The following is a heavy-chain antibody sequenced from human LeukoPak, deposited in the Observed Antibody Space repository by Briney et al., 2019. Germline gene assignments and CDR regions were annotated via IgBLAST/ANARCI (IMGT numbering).Heavy chain of an antibody. J-gene: IGHJ4*02. V-gene: IGHV1-18*04. CDR2: ISTYNGNT. Sequence: ASVKVSCKGSGYNFDRYGANWVRQAPGQGLEWVGWISTYNGNTFYAQKFEGRVTMTTDTSTNTVYMDLRSLRSDDTAVYYCARGPPLAAAGTTPTAYWGQGTLVTVSS. CDR1: GYNFDRYG. D-gene: IGHD6-13*01. CDR3: ARGPPLAAAGTTPTAY.